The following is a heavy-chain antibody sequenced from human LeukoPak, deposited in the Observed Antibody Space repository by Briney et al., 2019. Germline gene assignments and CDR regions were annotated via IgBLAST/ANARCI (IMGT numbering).Heavy chain of an antibody. CDR2: IKQDGSEK. CDR1: GFTFSSYW. Sequence: GGSLRLSCAASGFTFSSYWMSWVRQAPGKGLEWVANIKQDGSEKYYVDSVKGRFTISRDNAKNSLYLQMNSLRAEDTAVYYCARDSGSLEGFSYYYYMDVWGKGTTVTISS. J-gene: IGHJ6*03. V-gene: IGHV3-7*01. D-gene: IGHD1-26*01. CDR3: ARDSGSLEGFSYYYYMDV.